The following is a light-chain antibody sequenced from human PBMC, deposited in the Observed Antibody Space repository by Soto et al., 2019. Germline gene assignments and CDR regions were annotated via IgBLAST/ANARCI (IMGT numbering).Light chain of an antibody. V-gene: IGKV3-20*01. Sequence: ILMTHAPSTLSVSPVETVTFSFRASRSVSNRLAWYQHKPGQAPRLLIYGASNRATGIPDRFSGSGSGTDFTLTISRLEPEDFAVYYCQQYGSSGTFGQGTKVDIK. CDR1: RSVSNR. CDR2: GAS. CDR3: QQYGSSGT. J-gene: IGKJ1*01.